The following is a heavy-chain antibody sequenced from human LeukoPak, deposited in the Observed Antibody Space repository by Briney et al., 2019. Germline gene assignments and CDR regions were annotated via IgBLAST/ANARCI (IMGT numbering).Heavy chain of an antibody. Sequence: ASVKVSCKASGYTFTGYYMHWVRQAPGQGLEWMGWINPNSGGTNYAQKFQGRVTMTRDTSISTAYMELRRLRSDDTAVYYCAREGDPYIVVVPAATGYWGQGTLVTVSS. V-gene: IGHV1-2*02. J-gene: IGHJ4*02. CDR2: INPNSGGT. CDR1: GYTFTGYY. CDR3: AREGDPYIVVVPAATGY. D-gene: IGHD2-2*01.